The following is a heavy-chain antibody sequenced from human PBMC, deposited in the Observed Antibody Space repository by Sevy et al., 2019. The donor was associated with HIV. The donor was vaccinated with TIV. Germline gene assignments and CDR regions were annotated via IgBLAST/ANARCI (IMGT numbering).Heavy chain of an antibody. V-gene: IGHV3-21*06. J-gene: IGHJ4*02. D-gene: IGHD5-18*01. Sequence: GGSLRLSCAASGFTFSSYSMNWVRQAPGKGLEWVSSLSSSSSYIYYADSVKGRFTISRDNAKNSLYLQMNSLRAEDTALYYCARDLGGYSHGNFDYWGQGTLVTVSS. CDR1: GFTFSSYS. CDR3: ARDLGGYSHGNFDY. CDR2: LSSSSSYI.